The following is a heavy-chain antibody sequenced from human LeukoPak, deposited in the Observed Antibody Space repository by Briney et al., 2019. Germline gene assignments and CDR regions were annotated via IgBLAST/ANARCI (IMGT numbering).Heavy chain of an antibody. Sequence: SETVTLTCTVSGDSISSSSYYWGWIRQPPGKGLEWIGSIYYSGSTYYNPSLKSRVTISVDTSKNQFSLKLSSVTAADTAVYYCARLGGSYYADFDYWGQGTLVTVSS. CDR3: ARLGGSYYADFDY. CDR1: GDSISSSSYY. J-gene: IGHJ4*02. V-gene: IGHV4-39*01. CDR2: IYYSGST. D-gene: IGHD1-26*01.